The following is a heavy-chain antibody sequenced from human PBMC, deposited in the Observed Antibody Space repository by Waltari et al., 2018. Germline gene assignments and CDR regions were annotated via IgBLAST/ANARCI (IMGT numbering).Heavy chain of an antibody. Sequence: QVQLVQSGTEVRKPGASVKVSCKASGYTFSNYDINWVRQATGQGLEWMGWMNPDSTKSGFAQRFQGRVSLTRNTSISTAYMELSSLSSEDTAVYFCARSSSGYYRRVPFDYWGSGTLVIVSS. CDR3: ARSSSGYYRRVPFDY. CDR2: MNPDSTKS. CDR1: GYTFSNYD. D-gene: IGHD3-22*01. J-gene: IGHJ4*02. V-gene: IGHV1-8*03.